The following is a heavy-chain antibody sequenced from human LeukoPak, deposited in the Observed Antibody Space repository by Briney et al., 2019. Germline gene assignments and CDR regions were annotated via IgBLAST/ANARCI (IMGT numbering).Heavy chain of an antibody. Sequence: GGSLRLSCAASGFTFSTYSMNWVRQPPGKGLEWVANIKQDGGERYYVDSVRGRFTISRDNSKNSLYLQMNSLRAEDTAVYYCVRDGRPLDYWGQGTLVIVS. V-gene: IGHV3-7*01. CDR1: GFTFSTYS. J-gene: IGHJ4*02. CDR2: IKQDGGER. D-gene: IGHD3/OR15-3a*01. CDR3: VRDGRPLDY.